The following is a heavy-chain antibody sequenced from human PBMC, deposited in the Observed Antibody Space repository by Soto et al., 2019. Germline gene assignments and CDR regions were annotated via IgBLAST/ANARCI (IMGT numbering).Heavy chain of an antibody. CDR3: ARVQKLYGNSVYYYGMDV. J-gene: IGHJ6*02. D-gene: IGHD2-8*01. CDR2: ISSRSNFI. CDR1: GFIFGNYS. Sequence: EVQLVESGGGLVRPGGSLRLSREASGFIFGNYSMNWVRQAPGKGLEWVSSISSRSNFIYYADSLRGRVTISRDKTPNSLHLEMNSLRVEDTAIYYCARVQKLYGNSVYYYGMDVWGQGTTVTVSS. V-gene: IGHV3-21*01.